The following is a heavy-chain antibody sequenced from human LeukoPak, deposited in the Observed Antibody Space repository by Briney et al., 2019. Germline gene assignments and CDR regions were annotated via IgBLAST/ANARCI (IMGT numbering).Heavy chain of an antibody. V-gene: IGHV3-23*01. J-gene: IGHJ4*02. D-gene: IGHD2-21*01. CDR1: GFTFRSHA. CDR3: AKDFRIGYSAHFDY. Sequence: GGSLRLSCVGSGFTFRSHAMSWVRQAPEKGLEFVSGIYENGGTTCYADSVKGRFSISRDNSKNTLYLQMDSLRGEDTAVYYYAKDFRIGYSAHFDYWGQGALVTVSS. CDR2: IYENGGTT.